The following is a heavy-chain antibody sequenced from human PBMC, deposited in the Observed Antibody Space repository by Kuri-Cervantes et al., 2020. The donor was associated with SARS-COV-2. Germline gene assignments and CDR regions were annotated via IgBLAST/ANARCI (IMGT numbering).Heavy chain of an antibody. J-gene: IGHJ4*02. Sequence: GESLKISCAASGFTFSSYAMHWVRQAPGKGLEWVAVISYDGSNKYYADSVKGRFTISRDNSKNTLYLQMNSLRAEDTAVYYCARHRAWIQLSRSDYWGQGTLVTVSS. D-gene: IGHD5-18*01. V-gene: IGHV3-30*01. CDR2: ISYDGSNK. CDR1: GFTFSSYA. CDR3: ARHRAWIQLSRSDY.